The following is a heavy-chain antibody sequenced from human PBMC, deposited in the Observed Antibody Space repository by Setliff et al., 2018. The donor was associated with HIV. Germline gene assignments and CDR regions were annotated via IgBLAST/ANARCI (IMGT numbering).Heavy chain of an antibody. CDR3: ARDRSNWNYGKNYMDV. D-gene: IGHD1-7*01. CDR1: GFTFSSYW. V-gene: IGHV4-34*01. CDR2: INHSGST. J-gene: IGHJ6*03. Sequence: GSLRLSCAASGFTFSSYWMSWIRQPPGKGLEWIGEINHSGSTNYNPSLKSRVTISVDTSKNQFSLKLSSVTAADTAVYYCARDRSNWNYGKNYMDVWGKGTTVTVSS.